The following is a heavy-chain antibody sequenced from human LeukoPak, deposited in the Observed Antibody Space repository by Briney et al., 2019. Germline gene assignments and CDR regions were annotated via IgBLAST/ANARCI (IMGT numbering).Heavy chain of an antibody. D-gene: IGHD3-22*01. V-gene: IGHV1-2*02. CDR1: GYTFTSYG. Sequence: GASVKVSCKASGYTFTSYGISWVRQAPGQGLEWMGWINPNSGGTNYAQKFQGRVTMTRDTSISTAYMELSRLRSDDTAVYYCARYGSPYYYDSSGYYPFDYWGQGTLVTVSS. CDR3: ARYGSPYYYDSSGYYPFDY. CDR2: INPNSGGT. J-gene: IGHJ4*02.